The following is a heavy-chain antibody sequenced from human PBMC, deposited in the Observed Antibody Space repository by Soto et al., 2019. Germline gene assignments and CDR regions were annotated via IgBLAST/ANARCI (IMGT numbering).Heavy chain of an antibody. CDR2: ISNNGAHT. CDR1: GFTFSNYE. CDR3: ARRGYGSRWPNVYMDV. Sequence: EAQLVESGGGLVQPGGSLRISCAASGFTFSNYEMHWVRQAPGKGLEYVSGISNNGAHTDYAKSVKGRFTISRDNSENTLYLQIGSLRAEDMALYYCARRGYGSRWPNVYMDVWGKGTTVTVSS. V-gene: IGHV3-64*01. J-gene: IGHJ6*03. D-gene: IGHD6-13*01.